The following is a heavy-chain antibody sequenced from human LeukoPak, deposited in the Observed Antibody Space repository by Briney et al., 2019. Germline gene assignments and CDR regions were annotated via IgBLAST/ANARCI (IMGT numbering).Heavy chain of an antibody. CDR3: ARRGGSGWPHYYYYYYMDV. D-gene: IGHD6-19*01. J-gene: IGHJ6*03. CDR1: GGSISSYY. V-gene: IGHV4-4*09. CDR2: IYTSGST. Sequence: SETLSLTCTVSGGSISSYYWSWIRQPPGKGLEWIGYIYTSGSTNYNPSLKSRVTISVDTSKNQFSLKLSSVTAADTAVCYCARRGGSGWPHYYYYYYMDVWGKGTTVTVSS.